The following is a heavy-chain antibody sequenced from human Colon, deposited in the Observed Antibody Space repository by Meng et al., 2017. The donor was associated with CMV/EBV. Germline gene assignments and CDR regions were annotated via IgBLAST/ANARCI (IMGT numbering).Heavy chain of an antibody. V-gene: IGHV3-74*01. Sequence: SCVVSGFAFNNAWLHWVRQDPEKGLVWLSQSNGDGTVTGYADSVRGRFTISRDNAKNTLYLQMSGLRAEDTAVYYCARSGVLSALDYWGQGTLVTVSS. CDR1: GFAFNNAW. D-gene: IGHD2-15*01. CDR3: ARSGVLSALDY. CDR2: SNGDGTVT. J-gene: IGHJ4*02.